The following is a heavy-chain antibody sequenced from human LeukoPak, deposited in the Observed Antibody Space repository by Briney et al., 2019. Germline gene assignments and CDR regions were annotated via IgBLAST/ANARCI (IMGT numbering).Heavy chain of an antibody. D-gene: IGHD3-16*01. CDR1: GFTFSSYG. J-gene: IGHJ6*03. CDR2: IKQDGSEK. Sequence: PGGSLRLSCAASGFTFSSYGMHWVRQAPGKGLEWVANIKQDGSEKYYVDSVKGRFTISRDNAKNSLYLQMNSLRAEDTAVYYCARDDYVWGVNYYYYYMDVWGKGTTVTVSS. V-gene: IGHV3-7*01. CDR3: ARDDYVWGVNYYYYYMDV.